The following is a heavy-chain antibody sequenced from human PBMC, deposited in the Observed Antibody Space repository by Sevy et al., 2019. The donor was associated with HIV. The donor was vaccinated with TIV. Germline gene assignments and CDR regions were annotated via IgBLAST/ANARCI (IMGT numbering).Heavy chain of an antibody. D-gene: IGHD6-13*01. CDR3: AKDPAAAAVSSFGP. CDR2: ISGSGGST. Sequence: GGSLRLSCVASGFRFSDEPMNWVRQAPGKGLEWVSAISGSGGSTYYADSVKGRFTISRDNSKNTLYLQMNSLRAEDTAVYYCAKDPAAAAVSSFGPWGQGTLVTVSS. V-gene: IGHV3-23*01. CDR1: GFRFSDEP. J-gene: IGHJ5*02.